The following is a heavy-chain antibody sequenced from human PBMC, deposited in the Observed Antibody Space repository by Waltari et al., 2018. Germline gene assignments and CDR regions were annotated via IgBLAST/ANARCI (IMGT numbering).Heavy chain of an antibody. D-gene: IGHD3-10*01. V-gene: IGHV1-69*05. CDR3: ARDLGAMKVTSALEI. CDR2: IIPIFGTA. J-gene: IGHJ3*02. Sequence: QVQLVQSGAEVKRPGSSVKVSCRASGGIFTNYAISGVRQAPGPGLEWMGGIIPIFGTANSAQKFQGRLTITSDESTSTAYMELSSLRPEDTAVYFCARDLGAMKVTSALEIWGQGTRVTVSS. CDR1: GGIFTNYA.